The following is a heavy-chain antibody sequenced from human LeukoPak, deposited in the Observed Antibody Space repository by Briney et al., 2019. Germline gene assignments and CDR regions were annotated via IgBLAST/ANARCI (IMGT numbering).Heavy chain of an antibody. D-gene: IGHD4-17*01. V-gene: IGHV4-39*01. Sequence: SETLSLTCSISGGSVSSWNYYWDWIRQPPGKGLEWIGNIYSSRSTYYNPSLESRVTISVDTSNNRFSLNLSSVTAADTAVYYCARGTATVIDYWGQGTLVTVSS. J-gene: IGHJ4*02. CDR2: IYSSRST. CDR1: GGSVSSWNYY. CDR3: ARGTATVIDY.